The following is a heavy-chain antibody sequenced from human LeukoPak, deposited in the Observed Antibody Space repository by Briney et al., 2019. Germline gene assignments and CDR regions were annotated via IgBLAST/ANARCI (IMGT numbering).Heavy chain of an antibody. CDR2: IYYSGST. J-gene: IGHJ3*02. CDR1: GGSISSGDYY. CDR3: ASWNYYDRNQDAFDI. V-gene: IGHV4-61*08. D-gene: IGHD3-22*01. Sequence: SETLSLTCTVSGGSISSGDYYWSWIRQPPGKGLEWIGYIYYSGSTNYNPSLKSRVTISVDTSKNQFSLKLSSVTAADTAVYYCASWNYYDRNQDAFDIWGQGTMVTVSS.